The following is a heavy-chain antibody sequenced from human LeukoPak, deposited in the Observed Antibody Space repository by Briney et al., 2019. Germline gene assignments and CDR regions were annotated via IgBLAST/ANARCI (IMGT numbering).Heavy chain of an antibody. V-gene: IGHV3-48*04. Sequence: GGSLRLSCAPSGSTFRTYAMRWVRRAPGKELEWVSGISGSGSTTYYADSVKGRFTISRDNAKNSLYLQMNSLRGEDTAVYYCARGQAYYDILTGYAYWGQGTLVTVSS. D-gene: IGHD3-9*01. CDR2: ISGSGSTT. CDR3: ARGQAYYDILTGYAY. CDR1: GSTFRTYA. J-gene: IGHJ4*02.